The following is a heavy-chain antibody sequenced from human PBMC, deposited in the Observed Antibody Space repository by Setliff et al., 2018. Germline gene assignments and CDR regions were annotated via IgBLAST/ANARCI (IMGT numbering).Heavy chain of an antibody. J-gene: IGHJ4*02. D-gene: IGHD3-10*01. V-gene: IGHV3-21*01. CDR3: ASYYYGSGSSYIPPHFDY. Sequence: ETLSLSCTASGFTFGHYNMNWVRQAPGKGLEWVSSISDTTNFIYYADSVKGRFTISRDTAKNSLYLQMNSLRAEDSAVYYCASYYYGSGSSYIPPHFDYWGLGTLVTVSS. CDR2: ISDTTNFI. CDR1: GFTFGHYN.